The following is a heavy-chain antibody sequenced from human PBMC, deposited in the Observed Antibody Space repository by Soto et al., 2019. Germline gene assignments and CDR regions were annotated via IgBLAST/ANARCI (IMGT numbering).Heavy chain of an antibody. CDR2: SSFDGTQQ. CDR1: AFSLSSSD. D-gene: IGHD6-19*01. Sequence: WGSLLLSCTASAFSLSSSDMHWVRRAPGKGLEWLAVSSFDGTQQFYVDSVKGRFTVSRDNSNNTLYFEMNSLRTEDTAVYYCAKQLRGSGWYPLDSWGQGTPVTVSS. V-gene: IGHV3-30*18. J-gene: IGHJ4*02. CDR3: AKQLRGSGWYPLDS.